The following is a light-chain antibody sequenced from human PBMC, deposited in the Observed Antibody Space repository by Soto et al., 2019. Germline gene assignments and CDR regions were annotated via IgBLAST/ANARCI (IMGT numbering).Light chain of an antibody. Sequence: QSALTQPASVSGSPGQSLTISCTVGSYNFVSWYQQHPGKAPKVLIYEVIKRPSGVSDRFSGSKSGNTASLTISGLQAEDEADYYCCSDAGRSTYVFGTGTKLTVL. CDR1: GSYNF. CDR2: EVI. V-gene: IGLV2-23*02. CDR3: CSDAGRSTYV. J-gene: IGLJ1*01.